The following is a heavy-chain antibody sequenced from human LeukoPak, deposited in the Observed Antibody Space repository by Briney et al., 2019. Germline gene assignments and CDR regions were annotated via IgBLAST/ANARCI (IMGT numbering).Heavy chain of an antibody. CDR1: GFTFSSYA. V-gene: IGHV3-23*01. D-gene: IGHD1-1*01. CDR3: AKQLPIFMGPFYGMDV. Sequence: GGSLRLSCAASGFTFSSYAMSWVRQAPGKGLEWVSAISGSGGSTYYADSVKGRFTISRDNSKNTLYLQMNSLRAEDTAVYYCAKQLPIFMGPFYGMDVWGQGTTVTVSS. CDR2: ISGSGGST. J-gene: IGHJ6*02.